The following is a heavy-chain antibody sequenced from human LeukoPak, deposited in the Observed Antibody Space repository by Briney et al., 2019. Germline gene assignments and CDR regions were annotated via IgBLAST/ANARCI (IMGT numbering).Heavy chain of an antibody. CDR3: ARGDGDYGYYYYYYYMDV. Sequence: SETLSLTCAVYGGSFSGYYWSWIRQPPGKGLDWIGEINHSGSTNYNPSLKSRVTISVDTSKNQFSLKLSSVTAADTAVYYCARGDGDYGYYYYYYYMDVWGKGTTVTVSS. D-gene: IGHD4-17*01. J-gene: IGHJ6*03. V-gene: IGHV4-34*01. CDR2: INHSGST. CDR1: GGSFSGYY.